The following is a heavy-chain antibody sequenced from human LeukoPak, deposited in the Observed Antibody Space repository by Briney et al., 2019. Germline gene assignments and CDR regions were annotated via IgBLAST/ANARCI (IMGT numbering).Heavy chain of an antibody. Sequence: SQTLSLTCTVSGGSISSGDYYWSWIRQPAGKGLEWIGRIYTSGSTNYNPSLKSRVTISVDTSKNQFSLKLSSVTAADTAVYYCARDGSSGWFRPQGWFDPWGQGTLVTVSS. J-gene: IGHJ5*02. D-gene: IGHD6-19*01. CDR1: GGSISSGDYY. CDR2: IYTSGST. V-gene: IGHV4-61*02. CDR3: ARDGSSGWFRPQGWFDP.